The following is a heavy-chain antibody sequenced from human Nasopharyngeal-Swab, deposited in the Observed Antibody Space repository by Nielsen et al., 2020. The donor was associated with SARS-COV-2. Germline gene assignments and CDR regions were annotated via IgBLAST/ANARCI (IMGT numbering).Heavy chain of an antibody. CDR2: INHSGST. D-gene: IGHD3-10*02. J-gene: IGHJ6*03. CDR3: ARGCSHSLGGYYYYYMDV. V-gene: IGHV4-34*01. Sequence: SETLSLTCAVYGGSFSGYHWSRIRQPPGTGLEWIGEINHSGSTNYNPSLKSRVTISVDTSKNQFSLKLSSVTAADTAVYYCARGCSHSLGGYYYYYMDVWGKGTTVTVSS. CDR1: GGSFSGYH.